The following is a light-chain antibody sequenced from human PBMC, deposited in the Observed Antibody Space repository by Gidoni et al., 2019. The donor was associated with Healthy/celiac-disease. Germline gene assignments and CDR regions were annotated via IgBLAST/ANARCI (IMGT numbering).Light chain of an antibody. J-gene: IGKJ1*01. Sequence: EIVMTQSPATLSVSPGERATLSCRASQSVSSNLAWYQQKPGQAPRLLIYGASTRATGIPDRFSGSGSGTEFTLTISSLQSEDFAVYYCQQYNNWPSWTFGQGTKVEIK. CDR1: QSVSSN. CDR2: GAS. V-gene: IGKV3-15*01. CDR3: QQYNNWPSWT.